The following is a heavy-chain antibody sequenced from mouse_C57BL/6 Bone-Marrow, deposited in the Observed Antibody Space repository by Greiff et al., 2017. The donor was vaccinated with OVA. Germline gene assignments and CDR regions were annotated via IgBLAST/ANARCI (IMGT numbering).Heavy chain of an antibody. Sequence: VQLKESGPGLVKPSQSLSLTCSVTGYSITSGYYWNWIRQFPGNKLEWMGYISYDGSNNYNPSLKNRISITRDTSKNQFFLKLNSVTTEDTATYYCAREGAYWGLGTLVTVSA. CDR3: AREGAY. J-gene: IGHJ3*01. CDR1: GYSITSGYY. V-gene: IGHV3-6*01. CDR2: ISYDGSN.